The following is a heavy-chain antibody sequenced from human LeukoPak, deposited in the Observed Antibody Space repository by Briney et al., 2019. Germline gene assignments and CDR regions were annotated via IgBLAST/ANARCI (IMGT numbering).Heavy chain of an antibody. Sequence: PGGSLRLSCAASGFSFSPTWMHWVRQPPGQGLVWVARITSDGTSISYAESVKGRFTISRDNAKNTLYLQMNSLRAEDTAVYYCARDGDSNWGHFDYWGQGTLVTVSS. V-gene: IGHV3-74*03. D-gene: IGHD2-21*02. J-gene: IGHJ4*02. CDR2: ITSDGTSI. CDR1: GFSFSPTW. CDR3: ARDGDSNWGHFDY.